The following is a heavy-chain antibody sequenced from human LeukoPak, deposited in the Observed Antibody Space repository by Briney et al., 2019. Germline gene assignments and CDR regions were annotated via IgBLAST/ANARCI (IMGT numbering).Heavy chain of an antibody. CDR3: ARADPDQWLPRGGY. D-gene: IGHD6-19*01. CDR1: GYTLTDFF. V-gene: IGHV1-18*04. J-gene: IGHJ4*02. Sequence: ASVKVSCKPAGYTLTDFFLHWVRQAPGQGLEWMGWISAYNGNTNYAQKLQGRVTMITDTSTSTAYMELRSLRSDDTAVYYCARADPDQWLPRGGYWGQGTLVTVSS. CDR2: ISAYNGNT.